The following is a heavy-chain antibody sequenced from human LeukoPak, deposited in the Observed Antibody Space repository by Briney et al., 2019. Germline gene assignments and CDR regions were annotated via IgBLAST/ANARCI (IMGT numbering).Heavy chain of an antibody. CDR2: IIPIFGTA. V-gene: IGHV1-69*05. Sequence: ASVKVSCKASGGTFSSYAISWVRQAPGQGLEWMGGIIPIFGTANYAQKFQGRVTITTDESTSTAYMELSSLRSEDTAVYYCAREVLVSETTVTTYYYYYGMDVWGQGTTVTVSS. J-gene: IGHJ6*02. CDR3: AREVLVSETTVTTYYYYYGMDV. D-gene: IGHD4-17*01. CDR1: GGTFSSYA.